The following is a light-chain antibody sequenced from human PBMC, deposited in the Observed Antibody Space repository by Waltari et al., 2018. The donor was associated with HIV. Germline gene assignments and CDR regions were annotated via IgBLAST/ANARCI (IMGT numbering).Light chain of an antibody. CDR1: ESIISY. CDR3: QQTFSPPRT. V-gene: IGKV1-39*01. J-gene: IGKJ2*01. CDR2: GTS. Sequence: DINMSQSPSSLSASVGDRVTITCRASESIISYLTWYHQSPGKAPTLLIFGTSTLHDGVPSRFSGSGSVTEFALSIAGLQREDFGTYFCQQTFSPPRTFGPGT.